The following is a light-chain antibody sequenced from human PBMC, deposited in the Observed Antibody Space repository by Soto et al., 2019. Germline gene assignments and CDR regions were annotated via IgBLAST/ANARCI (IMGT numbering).Light chain of an antibody. CDR1: SSDVGTYNL. V-gene: IGLV2-23*02. CDR2: EVT. Sequence: QSVLTQPASVSGSPGQSITISCSGTSSDVGTYNLVSWYQQYPGKAPRLMIYEVTKRPSGVSNRFSGSKSGNTASLTISGLQPEDEAEYYCCSYAGSSSSIFGTGTKLTVL. CDR3: CSYAGSSSSI. J-gene: IGLJ1*01.